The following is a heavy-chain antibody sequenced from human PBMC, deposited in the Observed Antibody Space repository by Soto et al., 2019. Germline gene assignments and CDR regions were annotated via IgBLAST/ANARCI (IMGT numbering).Heavy chain of an antibody. CDR2: IYYSGST. J-gene: IGHJ4*02. CDR3: ARAGVVVTSPFDY. D-gene: IGHD2-21*02. V-gene: IGHV4-39*01. Sequence: SETLSLTCTVSGGSISSSSHYWGWIRQPPGKGLEWIGSIYYSGSTYYNPSLKSRVTISVDTSKNQFSLKLSSVTAADTAVYYCARAGVVVTSPFDYWSQGTPVIVS. CDR1: GGSISSSSHY.